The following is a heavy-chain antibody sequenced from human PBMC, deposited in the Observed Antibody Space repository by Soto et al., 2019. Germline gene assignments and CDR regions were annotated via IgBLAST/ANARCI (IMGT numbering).Heavy chain of an antibody. J-gene: IGHJ3*01. Sequence: GGSLRLSCAAFGLTISGKKYVAWVRQAPGKGLEWVSGLYDVDGSFYADSVRGRFTTSSDSSKTTVYLQMNDLRPDDTAVYYCATWHEREHAYDVWGQGTTVT. D-gene: IGHD1-1*01. CDR1: GLTISGKKY. CDR3: ATWHEREHAYDV. CDR2: LYDVDGS. V-gene: IGHV3-53*01.